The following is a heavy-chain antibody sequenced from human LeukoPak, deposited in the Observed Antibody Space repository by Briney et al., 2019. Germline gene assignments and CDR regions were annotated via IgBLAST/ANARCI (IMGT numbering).Heavy chain of an antibody. V-gene: IGHV3-23*01. CDR1: GFTFSSYA. CDR2: ISGGGGST. Sequence: PGGSLRLSCAASGFTFSSYAMNWVRQAPGKGLEWVSTISGGGGSTYYADSVKGRFTISRDNSKNTLYLQMNSLRAEDTAVYYCAKGRRDAYNFDFDYWGQGTLVTVSS. CDR3: AKGRRDAYNFDFDY. D-gene: IGHD5-24*01. J-gene: IGHJ4*02.